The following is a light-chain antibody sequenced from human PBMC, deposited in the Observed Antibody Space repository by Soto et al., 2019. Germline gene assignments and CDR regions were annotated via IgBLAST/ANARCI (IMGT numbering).Light chain of an antibody. Sequence: VLTQSPATLSLSPGERATLSCRASQSVSSTYLAWYQQKPGQAPRLLIYAASTRATGIPDRISGSGSGTDFTLTVSILEPEDFATYYCQQYNSYPYTFGQGTKLEIK. CDR2: AAS. V-gene: IGKV3-20*01. J-gene: IGKJ2*01. CDR1: QSVSSTY. CDR3: QQYNSYPYT.